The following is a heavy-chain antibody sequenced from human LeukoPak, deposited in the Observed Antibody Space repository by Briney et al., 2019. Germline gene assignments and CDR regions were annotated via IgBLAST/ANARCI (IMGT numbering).Heavy chain of an antibody. CDR2: ISGSGGST. CDR1: GFSFSTYG. V-gene: IGHV3-23*01. D-gene: IGHD3-10*01. Sequence: SGGSLRLSCAASGFSFSTYGMSWVRQAPGKGLEWVSAISGSGGSTYYADSVKGRFTISRDNSKNTLYLQMNSLRAEDTAVYYCLCAVYGYYFDYWGQGTLVTVSS. CDR3: LCAVYGYYFDY. J-gene: IGHJ4*02.